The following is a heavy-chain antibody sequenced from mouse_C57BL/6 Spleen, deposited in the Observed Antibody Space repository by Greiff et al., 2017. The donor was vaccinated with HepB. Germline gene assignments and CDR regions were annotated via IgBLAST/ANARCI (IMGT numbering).Heavy chain of an antibody. Sequence: VQLQQSGAELARPGASVKLSCKASGYTFTSYGISWVKQRTGQGLEWIGEIYPRSGNTYYNEKFKGKATLTADKSSSTAYMELRSLTSEDSAVYFCAGKDYYDGSSYEWYFDVWGTGTTVTVSS. CDR1: GYTFTSYG. CDR3: AGKDYYDGSSYEWYFDV. J-gene: IGHJ1*03. D-gene: IGHD1-1*01. V-gene: IGHV1-81*01. CDR2: IYPRSGNT.